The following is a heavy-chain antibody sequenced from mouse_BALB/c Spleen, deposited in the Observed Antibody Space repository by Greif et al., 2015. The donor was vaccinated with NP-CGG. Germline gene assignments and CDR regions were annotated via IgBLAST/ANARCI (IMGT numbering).Heavy chain of an antibody. V-gene: IGHV7-3*02. D-gene: IGHD1-2*01. CDR2: IRNKANGYTT. Sequence: EVHLVESGGGLVQPGGSLRLSCATSGFTFTDYYMSWVRQPPGKALEWLGFIRNKANGYTTEYSASVKGRFTISRDNSQSILYLQMNTLRAEDSATYYCARDMLRLPFYAMDYWGQGTSVTVSS. CDR1: GFTFTDYY. CDR3: ARDMLRLPFYAMDY. J-gene: IGHJ4*01.